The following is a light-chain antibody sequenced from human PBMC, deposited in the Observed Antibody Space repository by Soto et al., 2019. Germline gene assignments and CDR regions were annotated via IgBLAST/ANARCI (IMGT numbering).Light chain of an antibody. CDR2: GAS. J-gene: IGKJ1*01. Sequence: EIVLTQSPGTLSLFPGERATLSCRASQSISSNYLAWYQQKPGQAPRLLIHGASNRSTGSPDRFSGAGAGTDLTLTISRLEPEDYDAYDYHQYGSGRAWTFGQGTKVEIK. CDR3: HQYGSGRAWT. V-gene: IGKV3-20*01. CDR1: QSISSNY.